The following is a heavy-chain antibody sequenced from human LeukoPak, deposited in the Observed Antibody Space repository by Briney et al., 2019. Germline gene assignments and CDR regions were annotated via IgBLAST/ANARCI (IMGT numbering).Heavy chain of an antibody. V-gene: IGHV1-69*04. Sequence: ASVKVSCKASGGTFSSYAISWVRQAPGQGLEWMGRIIPILGIANYAQKFQGRVTITADKSTSTAYMELSSLRSEDTAVCYCARYTIFGVVRPRFDPWGQGTLVTVSS. CDR1: GGTFSSYA. CDR3: ARYTIFGVVRPRFDP. D-gene: IGHD3-3*01. CDR2: IIPILGIA. J-gene: IGHJ5*02.